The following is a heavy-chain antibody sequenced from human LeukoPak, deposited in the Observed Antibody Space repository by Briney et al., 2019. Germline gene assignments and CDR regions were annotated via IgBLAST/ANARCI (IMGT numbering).Heavy chain of an antibody. Sequence: GSLRLSCSASGFNFSNFSMGWARQAPGKGLGWVPAISGSGGSTYYADSVKGRFTISRDNSKNTPYLQMNSLRAEDTAVYYCAKDGGSVVPADTFDYWGQGTLVTVSS. CDR2: ISGSGGST. CDR1: GFNFSNFS. V-gene: IGHV3-23*01. J-gene: IGHJ4*02. D-gene: IGHD2-2*01. CDR3: AKDGGSVVPADTFDY.